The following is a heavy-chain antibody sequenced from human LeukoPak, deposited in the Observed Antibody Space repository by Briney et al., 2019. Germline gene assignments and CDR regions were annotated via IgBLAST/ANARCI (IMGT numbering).Heavy chain of an antibody. Sequence: GGSLRLSCAASGFIFNSYGMHWVRQAPGKGLEWVAFIRYDGSNKYYADSVKGRFTISRDNSKNTLYLQMNSLRAEDTAVYYCAKDYYYGSGSYWGAFDIWGQGTMVTVSS. CDR3: AKDYYYGSGSYWGAFDI. D-gene: IGHD3-10*01. J-gene: IGHJ3*02. CDR1: GFIFNSYG. CDR2: IRYDGSNK. V-gene: IGHV3-30*02.